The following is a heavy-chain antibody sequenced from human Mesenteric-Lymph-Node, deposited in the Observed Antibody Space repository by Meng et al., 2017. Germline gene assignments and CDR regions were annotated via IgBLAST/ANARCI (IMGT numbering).Heavy chain of an antibody. J-gene: IGHJ4*02. CDR2: IYWTDDK. CDR1: GFALTIVVVG. D-gene: IGHD6-13*01. Sequence: QFPFKESVRTLVKRTQTLTLSFTFSGFALTIVVVGVGLIRQPPGKALEWLGLIYWTDDKRYSPSLKSRLTITKDTIKSQVFLTMTTMNPVDTATDYCAQNVSAAGYFDYWGQGTVVTVSS. V-gene: IGHV2-5*01. CDR3: AQNVSAAGYFDY.